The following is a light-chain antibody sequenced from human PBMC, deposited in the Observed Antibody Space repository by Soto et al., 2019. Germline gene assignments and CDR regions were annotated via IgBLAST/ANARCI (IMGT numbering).Light chain of an antibody. Sequence: DIQMTQSPSTLSASVGDRVTITCRASQTIDSWLAWYQQRPGKPPNLLISKASTLASGVPSRFRGSGSGTEFTLTINSLQPDDFATYYCQQYHIYSGTFGQGTKVAIK. CDR3: QQYHIYSGT. CDR1: QTIDSW. CDR2: KAS. V-gene: IGKV1-5*03. J-gene: IGKJ1*01.